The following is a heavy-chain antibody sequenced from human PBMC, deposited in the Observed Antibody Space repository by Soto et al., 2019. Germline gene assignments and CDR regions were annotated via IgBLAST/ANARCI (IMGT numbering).Heavy chain of an antibody. J-gene: IGHJ6*03. CDR3: AGVGLSGFWSGFSSGNRVPRWRAGTYYLDV. V-gene: IGHV3-48*01. D-gene: IGHD3-3*01. CDR2: ISSSSSTI. CDR1: GFTFSSYS. Sequence: EVQLVESGGGLVQPGGSLRLSCAASGFTFSSYSMNWVRQAPGKGLEWVSYISSSSSTIYYADSLKGRFTISRDNAKNSLYMQMNSLRADDTAVYYCAGVGLSGFWSGFSSGNRVPRWRAGTYYLDVWGKGTTVTVSS.